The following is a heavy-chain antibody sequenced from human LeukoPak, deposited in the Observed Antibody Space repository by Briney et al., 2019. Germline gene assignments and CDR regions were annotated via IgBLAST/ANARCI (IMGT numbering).Heavy chain of an antibody. CDR3: ARGLSPDQGLLSKPRENGPYFVY. D-gene: IGHD6-25*01. Sequence: SETLSLTCAVYGGSFSGYYWSWIRQPPGKGLEWIGEINHSGSTNYNPSLKSRVTISVDTSKNQFSLKLSSVTAADTAVYYCARGLSPDQGLLSKPRENGPYFVYWGERAIVTDSS. J-gene: IGHJ4*02. CDR1: GGSFSGYY. CDR2: INHSGST. V-gene: IGHV4-34*01.